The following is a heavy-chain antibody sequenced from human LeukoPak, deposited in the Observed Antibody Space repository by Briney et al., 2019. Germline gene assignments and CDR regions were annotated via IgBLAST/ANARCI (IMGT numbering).Heavy chain of an antibody. Sequence: GGSLRLSCAASGFTFSSYGMHWVRQAPGKGLEWVALISYDGSNKYYADSVKGRFTISRDNSKNTLYLQMNSLGAEDTAVYYCAKDSQPSRIVAPPSGYWGQGTLVTVSS. V-gene: IGHV3-30*18. D-gene: IGHD5-12*01. J-gene: IGHJ4*02. CDR1: GFTFSSYG. CDR2: ISYDGSNK. CDR3: AKDSQPSRIVAPPSGY.